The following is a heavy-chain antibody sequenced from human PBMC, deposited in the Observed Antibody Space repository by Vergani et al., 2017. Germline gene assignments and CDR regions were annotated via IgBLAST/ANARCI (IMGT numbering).Heavy chain of an antibody. CDR3: YTDYHDY. CDR1: GFSFKNAW. V-gene: IGHV3-15*01. J-gene: IGHJ4*02. CDR2: IRSKNDGGTA. Sequence: VQLVESGGNVVQSGTSLRLSCAASGFSFKNAWINWVRQAPGKGLEWIGRIRSKNDGGTADYAAPLKGRFTISRDDSKDSAFLLVNNLKTEDTAVYFCYTDYHDYWGQGTLVTVSS. D-gene: IGHD2-2*02.